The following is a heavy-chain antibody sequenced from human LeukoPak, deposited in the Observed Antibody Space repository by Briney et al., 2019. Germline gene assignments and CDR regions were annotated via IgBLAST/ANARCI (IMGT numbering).Heavy chain of an antibody. Sequence: KPSETLSLTCTVSGGSISSYYWSWIRQPPGKGLEWIGYIYYSGSTNYNPSLKSRVTISVDTSKNQFSLKLSSVTAADTAVYHCARGPVAAITHFDYWGQGTLVTVSS. J-gene: IGHJ4*02. CDR1: GGSISSYY. CDR3: ARGPVAAITHFDY. CDR2: IYYSGST. D-gene: IGHD5-12*01. V-gene: IGHV4-59*01.